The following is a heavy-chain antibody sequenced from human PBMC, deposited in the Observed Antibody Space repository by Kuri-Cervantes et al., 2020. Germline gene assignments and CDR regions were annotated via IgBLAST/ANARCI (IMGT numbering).Heavy chain of an antibody. CDR1: GFTFTSSA. V-gene: IGHV1-58*01. CDR2: IVVGSGNT. J-gene: IGHJ2*01. Sequence: SVKVSCKASGFTFTSSAVQWVRQARGQRLEWIGWIVVGSGNTNYAQKFQERVTITRNTSISTAYMELSSLRSEDTAVYYCARNYGDYVAYWYFDLWGRGTLVTVSS. D-gene: IGHD4-17*01. CDR3: ARNYGDYVAYWYFDL.